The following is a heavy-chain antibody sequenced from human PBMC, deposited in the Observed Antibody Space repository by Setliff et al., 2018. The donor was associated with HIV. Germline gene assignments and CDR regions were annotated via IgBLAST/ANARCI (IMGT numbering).Heavy chain of an antibody. V-gene: IGHV4-59*08. D-gene: IGHD3-9*01. CDR1: GGSISSYY. J-gene: IGHJ6*03. CDR3: ARGVRGYGEIRYFFYYYYMDV. CDR2: IYYSGST. Sequence: SETLSLTCTVSGGSISSYYWSWIRQPPGKGLEWIGYIYYSGSTNYNPSLKSRVTISVDTSKNQFSLELSSVTAADTAVYYCARGVRGYGEIRYFFYYYYMDVWGKGTTVTVSS.